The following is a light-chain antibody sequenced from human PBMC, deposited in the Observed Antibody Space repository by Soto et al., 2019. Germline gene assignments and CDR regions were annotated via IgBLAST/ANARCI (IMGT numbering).Light chain of an antibody. Sequence: PGARATLSCRASQRVSSSYLALYQQKPGQAPRLLIYGASSRATGIPDRFSGSGSGTDFTLTISRLEPEDFAVYYCHQYDSSPLTFGGGTKVEIK. CDR1: QRVSSSY. CDR2: GAS. J-gene: IGKJ4*01. V-gene: IGKV3-20*01. CDR3: HQYDSSPLT.